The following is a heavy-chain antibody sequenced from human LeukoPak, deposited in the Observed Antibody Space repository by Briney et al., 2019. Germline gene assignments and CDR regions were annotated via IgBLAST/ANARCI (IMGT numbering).Heavy chain of an antibody. CDR3: ARGTRNAFDY. CDR2: TYYRSKWFN. CDR1: GDSVSSNSAA. Sequence: QTLSLTCAIYGDSVSSNSAAWNWIRQSPSRGLEWLGRTYYRSKWFNVHAVSVKSRMTLDADTSKNQFSLQLNSMTPEDTAVYYCARGTRNAFDYWGQGILVTVSS. V-gene: IGHV6-1*01. J-gene: IGHJ4*02. D-gene: IGHD2-2*01.